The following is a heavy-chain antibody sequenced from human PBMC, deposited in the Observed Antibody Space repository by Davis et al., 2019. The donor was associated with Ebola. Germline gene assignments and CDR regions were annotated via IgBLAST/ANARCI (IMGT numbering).Heavy chain of an antibody. CDR2: INYSGRT. CDR3: ARGPQLERYDY. CDR1: GGSISSHY. V-gene: IGHV4-59*11. D-gene: IGHD1-1*01. J-gene: IGHJ4*02. Sequence: MPSETLSLTCTVSGGSISSHYWSWVRQPPGKGLEWIADINYSGRTNYNPSLKSRVTISVDTSKNQFSLKLSSVTAADTAVYYCARGPQLERYDYWGQGTLVTVSS.